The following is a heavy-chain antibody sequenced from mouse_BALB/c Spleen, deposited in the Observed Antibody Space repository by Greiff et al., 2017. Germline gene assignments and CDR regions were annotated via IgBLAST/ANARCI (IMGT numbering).Heavy chain of an antibody. J-gene: IGHJ4*01. CDR1: GFSLTSYG. D-gene: IGHD2-4*01. CDR3: AREGGITNNYAMDY. V-gene: IGHV2-9*02. Sequence: QVHVKQSGPGLVAPSQSLSITCTVSGFSLTSYGVHWVRQPPGKGLEWLGVIWAGGSTNYNSALMSRLSISKDNSKSQVFLKMNSLQTDDTAMYYCAREGGITNNYAMDYWGQGTSVTVSS. CDR2: IWAGGST.